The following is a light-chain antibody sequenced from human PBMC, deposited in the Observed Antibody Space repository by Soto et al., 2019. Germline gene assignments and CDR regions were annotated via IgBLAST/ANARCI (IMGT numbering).Light chain of an antibody. CDR2: GAS. CDR1: ETVSSN. CDR3: QQYDNWPS. V-gene: IGKV3-15*01. Sequence: EIVLTQSPATLSVSPGERATLSCRASETVSSNLAWYQHKPGQAPRLLLYGASTRATGIPARFSGSGSGTEFTLTISSLQSEDFAVYYCQQYDNWPSFGQGTTLEIK. J-gene: IGKJ2*01.